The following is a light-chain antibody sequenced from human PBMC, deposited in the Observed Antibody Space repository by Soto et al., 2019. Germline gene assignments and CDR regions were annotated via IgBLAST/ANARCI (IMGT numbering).Light chain of an antibody. CDR2: DVS. CDR1: SSDVGGYNY. J-gene: IGLJ2*01. V-gene: IGLV2-14*01. CDR3: SSYTSSSTVV. Sequence: QLVLTQPASVSGSPGQSITISCTGTSSDVGGYNYVSWYQQHPGKAPKLMIYDVSNRPSGVSNRFSGSKSVNTASLTISGLQAEDEADYYCSSYTSSSTVVFGGGTQLTVL.